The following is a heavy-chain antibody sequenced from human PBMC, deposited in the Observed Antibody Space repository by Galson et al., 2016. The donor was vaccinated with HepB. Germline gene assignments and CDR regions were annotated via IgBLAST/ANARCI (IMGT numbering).Heavy chain of an antibody. CDR3: SRFDGSYGY. CDR1: GFTFATYA. J-gene: IGHJ4*02. CDR2: IRSETYGGTT. D-gene: IGHD1-26*01. V-gene: IGHV3-49*03. Sequence: SLRLSCATSGFTFATYAVSWFRQAQGQGLQWVAFIRSETYGGTTEYAASVRGRFTISRDDSESVAYLQMNSLKNEDTGVYYCSRFDGSYGYWGQGTLVTVSS.